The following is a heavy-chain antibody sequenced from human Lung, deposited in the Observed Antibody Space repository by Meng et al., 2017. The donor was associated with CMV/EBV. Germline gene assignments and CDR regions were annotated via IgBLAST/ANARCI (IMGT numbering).Heavy chain of an antibody. J-gene: IGHJ4*02. CDR3: ARDLWPHIVVVTAPSEF. D-gene: IGHD2-21*02. CDR1: GYTFSSYG. V-gene: IGHV1-18*01. Sequence: VPLVQAGAEVKAPGDSVTVSCKASGYTFSSYGFTWVRQAPGQGLEWLGWISTYNDNPKYAQKVQGRVTMTADTSTSTAYMELRSLTSDDTAVYYCARDLWPHIVVVTAPSEFWGQGTLVTVSS. CDR2: ISTYNDNP.